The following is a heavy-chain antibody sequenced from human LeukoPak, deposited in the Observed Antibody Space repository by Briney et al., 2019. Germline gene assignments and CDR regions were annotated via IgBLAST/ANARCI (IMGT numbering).Heavy chain of an antibody. D-gene: IGHD4-11*01. CDR3: AKDRYDYSNYHDY. V-gene: IGHV3-23*01. Sequence: PGGSLRLSCAASGFNFYNYAMSWVRQAPGKGLEWVSGISASGGSTYYADSVKGRFTISRDNSKNTLYLQMNSLRAEDTAVYYCAKDRYDYSNYHDYWGQGTLVTVSS. CDR1: GFNFYNYA. CDR2: ISASGGST. J-gene: IGHJ4*02.